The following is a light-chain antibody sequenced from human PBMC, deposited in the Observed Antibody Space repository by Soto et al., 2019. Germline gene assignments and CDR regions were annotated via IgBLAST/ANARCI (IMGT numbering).Light chain of an antibody. CDR1: QSVSSN. CDR3: QQYNNWTPWT. CDR2: GAS. J-gene: IGKJ1*01. V-gene: IGKV3-15*01. Sequence: EIVMTQSPATLSVSPGERATLSCRASQSVSSNLAWYQQKPGQAPRRLIYGASTRATGIPARVSGSGSGTEFTLTLSSLQSEDFEVYYCQQYNNWTPWTFGQGTKVEIK.